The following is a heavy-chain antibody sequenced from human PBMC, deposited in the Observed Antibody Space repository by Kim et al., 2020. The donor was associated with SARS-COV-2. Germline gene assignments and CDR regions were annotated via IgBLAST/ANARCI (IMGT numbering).Heavy chain of an antibody. J-gene: IGHJ4*02. V-gene: IGHV3-23*01. CDR3: ARRCSATPGDYLGY. D-gene: IGHD3-10*02. Sequence: EDSVKGRFTISRDKSKNTLERQMNSPGANDTAVYYCARRCSATPGDYLGYWGQGTLVTVSS.